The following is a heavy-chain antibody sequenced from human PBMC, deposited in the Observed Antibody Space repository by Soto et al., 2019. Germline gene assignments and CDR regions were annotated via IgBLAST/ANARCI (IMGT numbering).Heavy chain of an antibody. D-gene: IGHD2-8*01. CDR1: GYTFTDYY. Sequence: QVQLVQSGAEVKKPGASVKVSCKASGYTFTDYYIHWVRQAPGQGLEWMGLINPSGGSTDYAQKFRGKVTMTRDTSTGTVYMDLSSLRSEATAVYYCARPPFPGCINAVCYTFDYWGQGTLVTVSS. J-gene: IGHJ4*02. V-gene: IGHV1-46*01. CDR3: ARPPFPGCINAVCYTFDY. CDR2: INPSGGST.